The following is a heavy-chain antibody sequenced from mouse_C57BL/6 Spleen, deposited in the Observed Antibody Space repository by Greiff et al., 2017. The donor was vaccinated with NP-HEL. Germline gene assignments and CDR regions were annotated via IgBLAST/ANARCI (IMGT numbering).Heavy chain of an antibody. CDR1: GFNIKDYY. J-gene: IGHJ3*01. CDR3: RYYGPRSLFAY. D-gene: IGHD1-2*01. CDR2: IDPEDGDT. V-gene: IGHV14-1*01. Sequence: VQLQQSGAELVRPGASVKLSCTASGFNIKDYYMHWVKQRPEQGLEWIGRIDPEDGDTEYAPKFQGKATMTADTSSNTAYLQLSSLTSEDTAVDYCRYYGPRSLFAYWGQGTLVTVSA.